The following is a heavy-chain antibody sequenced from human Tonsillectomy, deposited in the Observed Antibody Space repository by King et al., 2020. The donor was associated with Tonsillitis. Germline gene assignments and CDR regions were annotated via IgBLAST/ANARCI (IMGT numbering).Heavy chain of an antibody. J-gene: IGHJ4*01. CDR1: GFTFSSYA. Sequence: VQLVESGGGLVQPGRSLRLSCAASGFTFSSYATHWVRQTPGKGLEWVALISYDESNKYYADSVKGRFTISRDNSKNTLYLQMNSLRAEDTAVYFCARGAPYXXGSFNYFDFWGLGTLVTVSA. D-gene: IGHD3-16*01. CDR3: ARGAPYXXGSFNYFDF. V-gene: IGHV3-30*01. CDR2: ISYDESNK.